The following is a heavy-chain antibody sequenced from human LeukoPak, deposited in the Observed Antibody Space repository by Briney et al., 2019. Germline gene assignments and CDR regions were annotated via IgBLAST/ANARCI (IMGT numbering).Heavy chain of an antibody. V-gene: IGHV4-39*01. CDR3: ARDLLERFSFQFDY. D-gene: IGHD3-3*01. CDR1: GASISSSSYS. CDR2: FYYSGST. J-gene: IGHJ4*02. Sequence: SETLSLTCTVSGASISSSSYSWGWIRQPPGKGLEGIGSFYYSGSTYYNPSLKSRVTISADTSKNQFSLKLNSVTAADTAVYYCARDLLERFSFQFDYWGQGTLVTVSS.